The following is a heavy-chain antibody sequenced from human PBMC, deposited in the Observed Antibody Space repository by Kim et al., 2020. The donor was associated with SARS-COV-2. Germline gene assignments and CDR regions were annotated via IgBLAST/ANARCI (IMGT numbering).Heavy chain of an antibody. J-gene: IGHJ6*02. CDR3: ARHNSITIFGVVIRDYGMDV. D-gene: IGHD3-3*01. CDR2: IYYSGST. CDR1: GGSISSSSYY. Sequence: SETLSLTCTVSGGSISSSSYYWGWIRQPPGKGLEWIGSIYYSGSTYYNPSLKSRVTISVDTSKNQFSLKLSSVTAADTAVYYCARHNSITIFGVVIRDYGMDVWGQGTTVTVSS. V-gene: IGHV4-39*01.